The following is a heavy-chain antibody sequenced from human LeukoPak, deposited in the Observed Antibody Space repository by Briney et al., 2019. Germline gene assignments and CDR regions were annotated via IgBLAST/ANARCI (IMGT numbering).Heavy chain of an antibody. V-gene: IGHV4-4*07. J-gene: IGHJ4*02. CDR3: AREGARERITIFGVVTPPFDY. Sequence: PSETLSLTCTVSGGSISSYYWSWIRQPAGKGLEWIGRIYTSGSTSYNPSLKSRVTMSVDTSKNQFSLKLSSVTAADTAVYYCAREGARERITIFGVVTPPFDYWGQGTLVTVSS. CDR2: IYTSGST. D-gene: IGHD3-3*01. CDR1: GGSISSYY.